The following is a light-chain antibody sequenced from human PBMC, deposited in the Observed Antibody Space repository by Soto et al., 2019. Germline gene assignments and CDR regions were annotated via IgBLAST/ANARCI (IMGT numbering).Light chain of an antibody. CDR1: QSVLYSSNNKNY. CDR3: QQYYSSPLYT. J-gene: IGKJ2*01. V-gene: IGKV4-1*01. Sequence: DIVMTQSPDSLAVSLGERATINCKSSQSVLYSSNNKNYLAWYQQKPGQPPKLLIYWASTRESVVPDRFSGSGAGTDFTLTISSLQAEDVEVYYCQQYYSSPLYTFGQGTKLEIK. CDR2: WAS.